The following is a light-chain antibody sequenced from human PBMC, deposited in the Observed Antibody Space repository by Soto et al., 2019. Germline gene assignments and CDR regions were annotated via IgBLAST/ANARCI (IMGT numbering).Light chain of an antibody. Sequence: DIQMTQSPSSVSASVGDRVTITCRASQGIASWLAWYQQKPGNAPNLLIYSASGVQGGVPSRFCGSGSGTDFTLTFRRRQPEDFATYYCQQAHSFPYTFGQGTKLEIK. J-gene: IGKJ2*01. V-gene: IGKV1-12*01. CDR1: QGIASW. CDR2: SAS. CDR3: QQAHSFPYT.